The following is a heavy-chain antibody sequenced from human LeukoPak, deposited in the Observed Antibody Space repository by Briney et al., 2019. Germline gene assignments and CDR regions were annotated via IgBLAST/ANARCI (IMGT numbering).Heavy chain of an antibody. V-gene: IGHV1-3*01. CDR1: GYTFISYG. CDR2: INAGNGNT. CDR3: ARAEVVAAFDY. Sequence: GASVKVSCKASGYTFISYGISWVRQAPGQGLEWMGWINAGNGNTKYSQKFQGRVTITRDTSASTAYMELSSLRSEDTAVYYCARAEVVAAFDYWGQGTLVTVSS. J-gene: IGHJ4*02. D-gene: IGHD2-15*01.